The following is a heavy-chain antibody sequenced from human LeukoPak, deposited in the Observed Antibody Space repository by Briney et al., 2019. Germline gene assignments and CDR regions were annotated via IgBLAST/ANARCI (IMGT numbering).Heavy chain of an antibody. J-gene: IGHJ4*02. CDR3: ARDPPGIAASGTYY. D-gene: IGHD6-13*01. CDR1: GFSFSNNY. Sequence: GGSLRLSCAVSGFSFSNNYMNWVRQAPGKGLEWVSLIYSRGGTSYADSVKGRFTISRDSSKNTLFLQMNSLRVEDTAVYYCARDPPGIAASGTYYWGQGTLVTVSS. V-gene: IGHV3-53*01. CDR2: IYSRGGT.